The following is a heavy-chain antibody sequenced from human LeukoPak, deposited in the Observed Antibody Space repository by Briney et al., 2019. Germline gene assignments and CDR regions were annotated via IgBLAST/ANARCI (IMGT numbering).Heavy chain of an antibody. Sequence: GGSLRLSCTASGFTFGDYAMSWVRQAPGKGLEWVGFIRSKAYGGTTEYAASVKGRFTISRDDSKSIAYLQMNSLKTEDTAVYYCKSFAHYGSGSYYNLFDYWDQGTLVTVSS. V-gene: IGHV3-49*04. J-gene: IGHJ4*02. D-gene: IGHD3-10*01. CDR2: IRSKAYGGTT. CDR1: GFTFGDYA. CDR3: KSFAHYGSGSYYNLFDY.